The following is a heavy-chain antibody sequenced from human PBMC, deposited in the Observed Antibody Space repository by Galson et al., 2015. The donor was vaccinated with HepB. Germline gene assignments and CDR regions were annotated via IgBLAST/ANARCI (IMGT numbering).Heavy chain of an antibody. J-gene: IGHJ4*02. Sequence: SLRLSCAASGFTVSSNYMSWVRQAPGKGLEWVSVIYSGGSTYYADSVKGRFTISRDNSKNTLYLQMNSLRAEDTAVYYCASFTYRYSSSWAFDYWGQGTLVTVSS. CDR2: IYSGGST. V-gene: IGHV3-53*01. D-gene: IGHD6-13*01. CDR1: GFTVSSNY. CDR3: ASFTYRYSSSWAFDY.